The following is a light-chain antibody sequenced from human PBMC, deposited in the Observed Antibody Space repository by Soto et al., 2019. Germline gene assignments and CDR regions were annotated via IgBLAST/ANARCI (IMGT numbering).Light chain of an antibody. J-gene: IGKJ1*01. Sequence: EIVLTQSPGTLSLSPGERATLSCRASQSVSSSYLAWYQQKPGQAPRLLIYGASSRATGIPDRFSGSGSGTVLTFTISILEPEDFAVYYCQQYGSTPSWTFGQETTVDIK. CDR2: GAS. V-gene: IGKV3-20*01. CDR3: QQYGSTPSWT. CDR1: QSVSSSY.